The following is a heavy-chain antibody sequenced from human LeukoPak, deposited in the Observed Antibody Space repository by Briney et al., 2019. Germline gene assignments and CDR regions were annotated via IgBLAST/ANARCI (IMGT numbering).Heavy chain of an antibody. CDR2: INHSGST. CDR3: ARERDNWNSPFDY. J-gene: IGHJ4*02. CDR1: GGSFSDYY. Sequence: SETLSLTCAVYGGSFSDYYWSWIRQPPGKGLQWIGEINHSGSTNYDPSLESRVTISVDTSKNQFSLKLSSVTAADTAVYYCARERDNWNSPFDYWRQGTLVTVSS. D-gene: IGHD1-7*01. V-gene: IGHV4-34*01.